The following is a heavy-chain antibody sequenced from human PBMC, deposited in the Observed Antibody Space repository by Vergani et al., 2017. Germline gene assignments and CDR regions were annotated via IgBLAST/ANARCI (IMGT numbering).Heavy chain of an antibody. CDR1: GFTFSSYR. V-gene: IGHV3-7*01. D-gene: IGHD3-9*01. CDR2: IKQVGSEK. CDR3: AREFHPHFDWVGWFDP. J-gene: IGHJ5*02. Sequence: EVQLVESGGGLVQPGGSLRLSCAASGFTFSSYRMSWVRQAPGKGLEWVANIKQVGSEKYYVDSVKGRFTISRDNAKNSLYLQMNSLRAEDTAVYYCAREFHPHFDWVGWFDPWGQGTLVTVSS.